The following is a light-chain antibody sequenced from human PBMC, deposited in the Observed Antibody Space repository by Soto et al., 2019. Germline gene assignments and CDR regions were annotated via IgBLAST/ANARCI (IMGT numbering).Light chain of an antibody. J-gene: IGLJ2*01. CDR3: CSYAGSSTLV. CDR2: EGS. Sequence: QSVLTQPASVSGSPGQSITISCTGTSSDVGSYKFVSWYQQHPGKAPKLMIYEGSKRPSGVSNRFSGSKSGNTASLTISWLHAEDEADYYCCSYAGSSTLVFGGGTKLTVL. V-gene: IGLV2-23*01. CDR1: SSDVGSYKF.